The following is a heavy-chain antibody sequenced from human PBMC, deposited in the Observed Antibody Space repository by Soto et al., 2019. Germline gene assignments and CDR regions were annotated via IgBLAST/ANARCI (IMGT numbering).Heavy chain of an antibody. J-gene: IGHJ6*02. Sequence: QVQLVQSGAEVKKPGSSVKVSCKASGGTFSSYTISWVRQAPGQGLEWMGRIIPILGIANYAQKFQGRVTITADKSTSTAYMELSSPRSEDTAVYYCARNDYYYYGMDVWGQGTTVTVSS. CDR2: IIPILGIA. CDR1: GGTFSSYT. CDR3: ARNDYYYYGMDV. V-gene: IGHV1-69*02.